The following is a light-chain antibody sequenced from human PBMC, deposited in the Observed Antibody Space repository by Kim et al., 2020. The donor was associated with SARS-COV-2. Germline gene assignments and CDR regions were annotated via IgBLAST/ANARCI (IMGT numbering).Light chain of an antibody. J-gene: IGLJ2*01. CDR1: SLRSYY. CDR3: NSRDSSGNFVV. Sequence: SSELNQDPAVSVALGQTVRITCQGDSLRSYYASWYQQKPGQAPVLVIYGKNNRPSGIPDRFSGSSSGNTASLTITGAQAEDEADYYCNSRDSSGNFVVFGGGTQLTVL. CDR2: GKN. V-gene: IGLV3-19*01.